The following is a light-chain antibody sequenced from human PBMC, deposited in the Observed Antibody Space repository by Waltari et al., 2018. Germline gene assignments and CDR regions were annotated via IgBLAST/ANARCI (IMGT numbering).Light chain of an antibody. CDR3: QHRRNCPPGLT. Sequence: EILLTQSPATLSLSPEAGVTLSCRASQTVSSYVAWYQQIPGQAPRLLIYDASIRVPGTPARFSGSGSGTDFTLTISSREPEDFAVYYCQHRRNCPPGLTFGGGTKVEIK. CDR1: QTVSSY. J-gene: IGKJ4*01. CDR2: DAS. V-gene: IGKV3-11*01.